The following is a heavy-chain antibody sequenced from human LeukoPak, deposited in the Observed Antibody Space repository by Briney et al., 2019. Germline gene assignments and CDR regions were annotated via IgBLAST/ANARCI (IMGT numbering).Heavy chain of an antibody. CDR1: GGTFSSYA. D-gene: IGHD4-17*01. CDR3: ASPTTTVTTYDAFDI. CDR2: IIPIFGTA. Sequence: GASVKVSCKASGGTFSSYAISWVRQAHGQGLEWMGGIIPIFGTANYAQKFQGRVTITADESTSTAYMELSSLRSEDTAVYYCASPTTTVTTYDAFDIWGQGTMVTVSS. J-gene: IGHJ3*02. V-gene: IGHV1-69*01.